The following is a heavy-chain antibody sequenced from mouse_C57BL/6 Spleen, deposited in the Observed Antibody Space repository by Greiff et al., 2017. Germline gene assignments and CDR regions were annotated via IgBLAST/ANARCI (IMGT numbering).Heavy chain of an antibody. CDR1: GYTFTSYW. CDR2: IDPSDSYT. V-gene: IGHV1-69*01. Sequence: QVQLQQSGAELVMPGASVKLSCKASGYTFTSYWMHWVKQRPGQGLEWIGEIDPSDSYTNYNQKFKGKSTLTVDKSSSTADMQLRSLTSEDSAVYYCARWPDYDYGGAYWGQGTLVTVSA. J-gene: IGHJ3*01. D-gene: IGHD2-4*01. CDR3: ARWPDYDYGGAY.